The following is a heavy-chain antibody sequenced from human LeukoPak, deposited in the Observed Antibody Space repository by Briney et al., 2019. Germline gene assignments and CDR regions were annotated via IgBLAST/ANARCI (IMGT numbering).Heavy chain of an antibody. CDR1: GGSISSTDYY. CDR3: ARLSGAYYSDFDY. CDR2: MYYSGSA. Sequence: PSETLSLTCTVSGGSISSTDYYWGWIRQPPGKGLEWIGSMYYSGSAYYNPSLKSRVTTSVDTSKSQFSLRLSSVTAADTAVHYCARLSGAYYSDFDYWGQGTLVTVSS. V-gene: IGHV4-39*01. D-gene: IGHD3-22*01. J-gene: IGHJ4*02.